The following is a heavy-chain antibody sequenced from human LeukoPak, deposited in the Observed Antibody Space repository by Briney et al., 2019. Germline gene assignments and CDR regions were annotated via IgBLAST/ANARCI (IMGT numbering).Heavy chain of an antibody. CDR3: ARLSGTHYEAIDY. D-gene: IGHD1-14*01. J-gene: IGHJ4*02. V-gene: IGHV4-4*02. CDR2: IYHSGST. Sequence: SGTLSLTCAVSGGSISSSNWWSWVRQPPGKGLEWIGEIYHSGSTYYNPSLKSRVTISVDTSKNQFSLKLSSVTAADMAVYYCARLSGTHYEAIDYWGQGTLVTVSS. CDR1: GGSISSSNW.